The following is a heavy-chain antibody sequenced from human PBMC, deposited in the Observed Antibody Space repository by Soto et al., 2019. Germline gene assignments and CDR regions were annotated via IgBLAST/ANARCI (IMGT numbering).Heavy chain of an antibody. CDR2: ISAYNGNT. CDR3: ARVFGYYDILTGYYYLDY. D-gene: IGHD3-9*01. CDR1: GYTFTSYG. Sequence: QVQLVQSGAEVKKPGASVKVSCKASGYTFTSYGISWVRQAPGQGLEWMGWISAYNGNTNYAQKLQGRVTMTTDAATSTAYMELRSLRSDDTAVYYCARVFGYYDILTGYYYLDYWGQGTLVTVSS. V-gene: IGHV1-18*01. J-gene: IGHJ4*02.